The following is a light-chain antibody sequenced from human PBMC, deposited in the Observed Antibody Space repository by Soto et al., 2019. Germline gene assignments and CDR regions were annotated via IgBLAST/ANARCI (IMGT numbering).Light chain of an antibody. Sequence: EIVLTQSPGTLSLSPGERATLSCRASQSVTYSFLAWYQQKPGQAPRLLIFGASSRATGIPDRFSGSGSGTDFTLTISRLEPEDFAVYYCQQYGSSPITFGQGTRLEIK. CDR3: QQYGSSPIT. V-gene: IGKV3-20*01. CDR1: QSVTYSF. J-gene: IGKJ5*01. CDR2: GAS.